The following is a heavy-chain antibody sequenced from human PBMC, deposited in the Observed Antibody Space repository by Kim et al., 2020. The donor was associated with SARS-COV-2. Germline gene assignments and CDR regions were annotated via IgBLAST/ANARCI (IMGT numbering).Heavy chain of an antibody. CDR1: GFTFSSYS. CDR3: ARVFELWFGFGGFTAGGMGF. Sequence: GGSLRLSCAASGFTFSSYSMNWVRQAPGKGLEWVSSISSSSYIYYADSVKGRFTISRDNAKNSLYLQMNSLRAEDTAVYYCARVFELWFGFGGFTAGGMGFCGQGTTVTFS. J-gene: IGHJ6*02. V-gene: IGHV3-21*01. D-gene: IGHD3-10*01. CDR2: ISSSSYI.